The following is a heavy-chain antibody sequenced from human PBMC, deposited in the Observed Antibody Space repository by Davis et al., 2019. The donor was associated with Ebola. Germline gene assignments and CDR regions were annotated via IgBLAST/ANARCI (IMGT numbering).Heavy chain of an antibody. D-gene: IGHD1-1*01. CDR1: GYTFTSYG. V-gene: IGHV1-18*04. Sequence: ASVKVSCKASGYTFTSYGISWVRQAPGQGLEWMGWINPHNGNTNYAQNVQGRVTMTTDTSTSTAYMEVGSLKSDDTAVYYCARAQFPTTSDHWGQETLVTVSS. CDR2: INPHNGNT. J-gene: IGHJ4*02. CDR3: ARAQFPTTSDH.